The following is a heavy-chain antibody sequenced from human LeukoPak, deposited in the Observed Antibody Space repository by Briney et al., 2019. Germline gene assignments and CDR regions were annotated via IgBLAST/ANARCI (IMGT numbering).Heavy chain of an antibody. J-gene: IGHJ4*02. Sequence: QPGGSLRLSCAAFPFNSNNYWRSWVGQAQGKGLEWVANINRDGSEITYVDSVKGRFTISRDNAKNSLYLQMNSLRAEDTAVYYCAEDPGFNSALWGRGTLVTVSS. CDR2: INRDGSEI. D-gene: IGHD6-25*01. V-gene: IGHV3-7*01. CDR1: PFNSNNYW. CDR3: AEDPGFNSAL.